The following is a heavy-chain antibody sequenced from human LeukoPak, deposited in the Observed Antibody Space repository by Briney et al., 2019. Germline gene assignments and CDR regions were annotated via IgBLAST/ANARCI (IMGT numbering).Heavy chain of an antibody. CDR2: IYSGGST. J-gene: IGHJ6*03. CDR1: GFTVSSNY. V-gene: IGHV3-53*01. Sequence: PGGSLRLSYAASGFTVSSNYTSWVRQAPGKGLEWVSVIYSGGSTYYADSVKGRFTISRDNSKNTLYLQMNSLRAEDTAVYYCARESREIRLNYYYYYYMDLWGKGTTVTVSS. CDR3: ARESREIRLNYYYYYYMDL. D-gene: IGHD3-10*01.